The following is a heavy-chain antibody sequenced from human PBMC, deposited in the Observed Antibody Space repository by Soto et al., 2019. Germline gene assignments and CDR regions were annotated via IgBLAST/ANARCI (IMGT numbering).Heavy chain of an antibody. Sequence: SVKVSCKSSGGPFSSYAISWVRQAPGQGLEWMGGIIPIFGTANYAQKFQGRVTITADESTSTAYMELSSLRSEDTAVYYCARDDGYCSGGSCYGNDYWGQGTLVTVSS. CDR2: IIPIFGTA. V-gene: IGHV1-69*13. J-gene: IGHJ4*02. D-gene: IGHD2-15*01. CDR3: ARDDGYCSGGSCYGNDY. CDR1: GGPFSSYA.